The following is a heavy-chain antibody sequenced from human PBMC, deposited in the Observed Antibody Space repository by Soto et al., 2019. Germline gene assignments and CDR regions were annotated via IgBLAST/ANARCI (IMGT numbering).Heavy chain of an antibody. CDR2: INPNSGGT. CDR1: GYTFTGYY. J-gene: IGHJ4*02. Sequence: QVQLVQSGAEVKKPGASVKVSCKASGYTFTGYYMHWVRQAPGQGLEWMGWINPNSGGTNYAQKFQGRVTMTRDTSISTAYMELSRLRSDDTAVYYCVRRYYYGSGSTPFDYWGQGTLVTVSS. D-gene: IGHD3-10*01. CDR3: VRRYYYGSGSTPFDY. V-gene: IGHV1-2*02.